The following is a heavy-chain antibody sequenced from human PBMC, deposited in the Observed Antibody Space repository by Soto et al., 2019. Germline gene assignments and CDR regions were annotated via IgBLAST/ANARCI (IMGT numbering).Heavy chain of an antibody. CDR2: VNPDTGVA. J-gene: IGHJ4*02. Sequence: ASVKVSCKASGYTFTDYFVHWVRLAPGQGLEWMGWVNPDTGVATFSQKFQGRVTLSRDASITTDYMELTHLTSEDTGIYYCAKDPIRGAVPYFFDFWGRGTQVTVSS. CDR1: GYTFTDYF. D-gene: IGHD3-16*01. CDR3: AKDPIRGAVPYFFDF. V-gene: IGHV1-2*02.